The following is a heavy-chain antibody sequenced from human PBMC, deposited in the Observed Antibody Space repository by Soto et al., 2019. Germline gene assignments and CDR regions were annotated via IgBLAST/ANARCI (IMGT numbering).Heavy chain of an antibody. Sequence: QVQLVESGGGVVQPGRSLRLSCAASGFTFSSYGMHWVRQAPGKGLEWVAVIWYDGSNKYYADSVKGRFTISRDNSKNTLYLQMNSLGAEDTAVYYCARDPRIAAAGPPFDYWGQGTLVTVSS. CDR1: GFTFSSYG. D-gene: IGHD6-13*01. V-gene: IGHV3-33*01. J-gene: IGHJ4*02. CDR3: ARDPRIAAAGPPFDY. CDR2: IWYDGSNK.